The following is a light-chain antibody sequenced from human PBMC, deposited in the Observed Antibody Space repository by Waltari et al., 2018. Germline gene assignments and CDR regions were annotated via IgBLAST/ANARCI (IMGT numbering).Light chain of an antibody. Sequence: QSALTQPASVSGSPGQSITISCTGTNNDIGAYNYVPWYQQHPGKGPQLMISGVPSRPAGISKRFSASKSGKTASLTISGIQAEDEADYYCCSFATSKTYVFGTGTKVTVL. V-gene: IGLV2-14*01. J-gene: IGLJ1*01. CDR2: GVP. CDR3: CSFATSKTYV. CDR1: NNDIGAYNY.